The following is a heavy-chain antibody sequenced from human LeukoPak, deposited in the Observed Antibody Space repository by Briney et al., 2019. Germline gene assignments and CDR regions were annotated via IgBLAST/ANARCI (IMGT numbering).Heavy chain of an antibody. CDR1: GYTFTSYW. CDR3: ARSCRDGYRDFDY. D-gene: IGHD5-24*01. Sequence: GESLKISCKGSGYTFTSYWIGWVRQMPGKGLEWLGIIYPGDSDTRYSPSFQGQVTISADKSISTAYLQWSSLKASDTAMYYCARSCRDGYRDFDYWGQGTLVTVSS. CDR2: IYPGDSDT. J-gene: IGHJ4*02. V-gene: IGHV5-51*01.